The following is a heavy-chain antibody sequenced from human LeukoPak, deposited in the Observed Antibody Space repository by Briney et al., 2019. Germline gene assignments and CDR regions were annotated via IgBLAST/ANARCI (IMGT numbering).Heavy chain of an antibody. J-gene: IGHJ4*02. Sequence: GGSLRLSCAASGFTFDDYGMSWVRQAPGKGLEWVSGINWNGGSTGYADSVKGRFTISRDNAKNSLYLQMNSLRAEDTALYYRARSREEQWLGDFDYWGQGTPVTVSS. CDR1: GFTFDDYG. D-gene: IGHD6-19*01. CDR2: INWNGGST. V-gene: IGHV3-20*04. CDR3: ARSREEQWLGDFDY.